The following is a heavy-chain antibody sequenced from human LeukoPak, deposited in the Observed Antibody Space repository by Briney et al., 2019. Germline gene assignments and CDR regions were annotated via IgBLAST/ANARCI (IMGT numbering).Heavy chain of an antibody. V-gene: IGHV1-69*13. CDR3: ALSELRGQYYFDY. D-gene: IGHD4-17*01. J-gene: IGHJ4*02. CDR1: GGTFSSYA. Sequence: GASVKVSCKASGGTFSSYAISWVRQAPGQGLEWMGGIIPIFGTANYAQKFQGRVTITADESTSTAYMELSSLRSEDTAVYYCALSELRGQYYFDYRGQGTLVTVSS. CDR2: IIPIFGTA.